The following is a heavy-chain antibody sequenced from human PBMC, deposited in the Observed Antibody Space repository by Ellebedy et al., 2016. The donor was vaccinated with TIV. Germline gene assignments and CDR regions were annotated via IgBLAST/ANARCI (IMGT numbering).Heavy chain of an antibody. J-gene: IGHJ4*02. Sequence: GGSLRLSCRGSGYSFANYWIAWVRQKPGEGLEWVGIIHPGDSDIRYSPSFQGQVTISVDDSITTAYLQWSSLRASDSAMYYCWRPEGNALDYWGQGTPVSVSS. V-gene: IGHV5-51*01. CDR3: WRPEGNALDY. CDR2: IHPGDSDI. CDR1: GYSFANYW.